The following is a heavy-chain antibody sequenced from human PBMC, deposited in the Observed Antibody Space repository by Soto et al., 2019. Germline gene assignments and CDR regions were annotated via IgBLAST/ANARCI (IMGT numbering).Heavy chain of an antibody. CDR2: IYSGGST. Sequence: GGSLRLSCAASGFTVSSNYMSWVRQAPGKGLEWVSVIYSGGSTYYADSVKGRFTIYRDNSKNTLYLQMNSRRAEDTAVYYCARSRYTVTDAFDIWGQGTMVTVSS. CDR1: GFTVSSNY. D-gene: IGHD4-4*01. CDR3: ARSRYTVTDAFDI. V-gene: IGHV3-53*01. J-gene: IGHJ3*02.